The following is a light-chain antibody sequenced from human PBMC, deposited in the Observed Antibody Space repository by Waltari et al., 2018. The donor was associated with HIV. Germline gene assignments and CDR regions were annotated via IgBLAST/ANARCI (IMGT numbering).Light chain of an antibody. CDR2: LGS. Sequence: IVMTQFPLSVPVTPGERASISSRSSESLLHSTGCNYLDWYLQKPGQSPQLLIYLGSNRASGVPDRFSGSGSGTDFTLKISRVEAEDVGVYYCMQALQTPRAFGQGTKVEIK. V-gene: IGKV2-28*01. J-gene: IGKJ1*01. CDR1: ESLLHSTGCNY. CDR3: MQALQTPRA.